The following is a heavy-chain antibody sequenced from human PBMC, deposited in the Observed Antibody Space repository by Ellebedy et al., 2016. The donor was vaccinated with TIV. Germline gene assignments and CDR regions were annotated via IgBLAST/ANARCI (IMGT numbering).Heavy chain of an antibody. V-gene: IGHV1-18*01. CDR1: GYTFTDYG. D-gene: IGHD2-21*01. CDR2: ISAYNGDT. CDR3: ARGDVASPVPHY. J-gene: IGHJ4*02. Sequence: AASVKVSCKASGYTFTDYGISWVRQAPGHGLQWTGWISAYNGDTNYGQTLQGRVSMTTDTSTSTVYMELRSLRSDDTAVYYCARGDVASPVPHYWGQGTLVTVSP.